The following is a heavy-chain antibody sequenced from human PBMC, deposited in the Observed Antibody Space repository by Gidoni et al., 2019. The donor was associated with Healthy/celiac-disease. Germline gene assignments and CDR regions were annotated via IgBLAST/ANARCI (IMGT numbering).Heavy chain of an antibody. V-gene: IGHV3-15*01. J-gene: IGHJ5*02. Sequence: EVQLVESGGGLVMPGGSLRLSCAASGFTFSNAWMSWVRQAPGKGLEWVGRIKSKTDGETTDYAAPVKGRFTISRDDSKNTLYLQMNSLKTEDTAVYYCTTHPRWSPNHWGQGTLVTVSS. CDR2: IKSKTDGETT. D-gene: IGHD6-13*01. CDR3: TTHPRWSPNH. CDR1: GFTFSNAW.